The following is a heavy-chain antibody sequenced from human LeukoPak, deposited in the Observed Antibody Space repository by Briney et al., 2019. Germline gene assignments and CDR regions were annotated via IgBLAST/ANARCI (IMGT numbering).Heavy chain of an antibody. CDR3: AKVTLSERPSIYYYYGMDV. D-gene: IGHD1-1*01. CDR2: ISYDGSSK. CDR1: GFTFSSYG. J-gene: IGHJ6*02. V-gene: IGHV3-30*18. Sequence: GGSLRLSCAASGFTFSSYGMHWGRQAPDRGLEWVAVISYDGSSKYYADSVKGRFTISRDNSKNTLFLQMNSLRGEDTAVYYCAKVTLSERPSIYYYYGMDVWGQGTTVTVSS.